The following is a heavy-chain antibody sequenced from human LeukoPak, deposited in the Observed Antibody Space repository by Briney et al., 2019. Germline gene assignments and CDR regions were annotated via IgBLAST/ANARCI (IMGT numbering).Heavy chain of an antibody. Sequence: PGGSLRLSCAASGFTVSSNYMSWVRQAPGKGLEWVSIIYSGGSTFYADSVKGRFTISRDNSKNSLYLQMNSLRAEDTAVYYCARTSDKPMVLTTDFDYWGQGTLVTVSS. CDR3: ARTSDKPMVLTTDFDY. CDR2: IYSGGST. D-gene: IGHD5-18*01. V-gene: IGHV3-53*01. CDR1: GFTVSSNY. J-gene: IGHJ4*02.